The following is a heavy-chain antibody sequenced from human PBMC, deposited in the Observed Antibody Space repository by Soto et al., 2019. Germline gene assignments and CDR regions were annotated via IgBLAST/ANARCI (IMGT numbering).Heavy chain of an antibody. Sequence: EVRMVASGGGVVQPGESRRLSCAASGFTFSNQWMSWVRQAPGKGLEWVANINQDGSAKSHVDSVEGRFTISRDNAKNSLYLQMNTLRVEDTAVYYCARGPFWGQGTLVTVSS. J-gene: IGHJ4*02. CDR2: INQDGSAK. CDR1: GFTFSNQW. V-gene: IGHV3-7*01. CDR3: ARGPF. D-gene: IGHD3-3*02.